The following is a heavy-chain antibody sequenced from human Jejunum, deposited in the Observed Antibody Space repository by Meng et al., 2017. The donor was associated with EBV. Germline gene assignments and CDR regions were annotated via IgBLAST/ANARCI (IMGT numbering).Heavy chain of an antibody. CDR3: VGHGYNSGW. CDR1: GFDLSNNG. Sequence: EGQLLESGGDLVQPGGSLRLSCTVSGFDLSNNGISWVRQVPGRGLEWVSSFFDHTDNTYYADSVKGRFTISRDNSRNTLHLQMSSLSVDDTAVYYCVGHGYNSGWWGQGTLVTVSS. D-gene: IGHD6-19*01. V-gene: IGHV3-23*01. J-gene: IGHJ4*02. CDR2: FFDHTDNT.